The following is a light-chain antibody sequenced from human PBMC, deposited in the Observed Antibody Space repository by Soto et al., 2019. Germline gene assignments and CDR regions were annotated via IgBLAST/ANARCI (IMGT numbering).Light chain of an antibody. V-gene: IGKV1-5*01. CDR1: QSISSW. J-gene: IGKJ4*01. CDR3: QHYANWPLT. CDR2: DAS. Sequence: DIQMTQSPSTLSASVGDRATITCRASQSISSWLAWYQQKPGKAPKLLIYDASSLESGVPSRFSGSGSGTEFTLTITSLQSEDFAVYYCQHYANWPLTFGGGTKVDIK.